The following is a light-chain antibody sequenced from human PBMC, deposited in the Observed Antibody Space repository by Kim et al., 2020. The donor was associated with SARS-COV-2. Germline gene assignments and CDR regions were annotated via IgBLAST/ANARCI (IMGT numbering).Light chain of an antibody. Sequence: KVTIPCSGSTSNTGAGYDVHWYQQIPGSAPKLLIYGNDNRPSGVPDRFSGAKSGTSASLAITGLQPEDEADYYCQSFDRGLTASVFGGGTQLTVL. CDR3: QSFDRGLTASV. CDR2: GND. V-gene: IGLV1-40*01. J-gene: IGLJ7*01. CDR1: TSNTGAGYD.